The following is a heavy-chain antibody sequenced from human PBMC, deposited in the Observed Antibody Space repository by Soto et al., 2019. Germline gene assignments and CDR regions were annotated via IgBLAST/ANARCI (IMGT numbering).Heavy chain of an antibody. CDR2: IYYSGST. Sequence: QVQLQESGPGLVKTSQTLSLTCTVSGGSISSGGYYWSWIRQHPGKGLEWIGYIYYSGSTYYNPSLKSRVTISVDTSKNQFSLKLSSVTAADTAVYYCARESPYCGGDCYSLVDYWGQGTLVTVSS. CDR1: GGSISSGGYY. J-gene: IGHJ4*02. CDR3: ARESPYCGGDCYSLVDY. D-gene: IGHD2-21*02. V-gene: IGHV4-31*03.